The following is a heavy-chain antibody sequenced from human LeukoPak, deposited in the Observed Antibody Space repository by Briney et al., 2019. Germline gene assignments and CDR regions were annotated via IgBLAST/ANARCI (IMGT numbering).Heavy chain of an antibody. CDR1: GGTFSSYA. CDR3: ARDSTTMVRGINYYYGMDV. J-gene: IGHJ6*04. V-gene: IGHV1-69*13. Sequence: SVKVSCKASGGTFSSYAISWVRQAPGQGLEWMGGIIPIFGTANYAQKFQGRVTITADESTSTAYMELSSLRSEDTAVYYCARDSTTMVRGINYYYGMDVWGKGTTVAVSS. D-gene: IGHD3-10*01. CDR2: IIPIFGTA.